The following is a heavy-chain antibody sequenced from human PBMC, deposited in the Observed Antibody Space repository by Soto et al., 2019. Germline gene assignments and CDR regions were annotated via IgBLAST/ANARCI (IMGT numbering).Heavy chain of an antibody. J-gene: IGHJ6*02. V-gene: IGHV4-34*01. D-gene: IGHD6-19*01. Sequence: EQLQQWGAGLLKPSETLSLTCAVYGGSFSGYYWSWIRQPPGKGLEWIGEINHSGSTNYNPSLKSRVTISADTSKNQFSLKLSSVTAADTAVYYCARIPGGWYPHYYYYGMDVWGQGTTVTVSS. CDR3: ARIPGGWYPHYYYYGMDV. CDR1: GGSFSGYY. CDR2: INHSGST.